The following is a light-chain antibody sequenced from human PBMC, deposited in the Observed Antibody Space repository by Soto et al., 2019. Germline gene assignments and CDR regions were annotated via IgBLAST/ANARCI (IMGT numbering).Light chain of an antibody. CDR3: QQCDSVPIP. CDR1: QDITNF. CDR2: DVS. J-gene: IGKJ5*01. V-gene: IGKV1-33*01. Sequence: DTQMTQSPSSLSASVGARVTITCQASQDITNFLNWYQQEPGEAPKVLIYDVSNLHSGVPSRFSGSGSRTHFSLTITKLQPEDFATYYCQQCDSVPIPFGQGTRL.